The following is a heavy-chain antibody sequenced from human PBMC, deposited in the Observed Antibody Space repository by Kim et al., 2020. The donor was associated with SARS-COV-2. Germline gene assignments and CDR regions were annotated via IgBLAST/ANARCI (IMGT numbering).Heavy chain of an antibody. J-gene: IGHJ4*02. V-gene: IGHV3-74*01. CDR3: ARGSGSFGFDS. D-gene: IGHD1-26*01. Sequence: YAASVKGRFTISRDNARSTLDLQMNSQRPEDAAVYYCARGSGSFGFDSWGQGILVAVSS.